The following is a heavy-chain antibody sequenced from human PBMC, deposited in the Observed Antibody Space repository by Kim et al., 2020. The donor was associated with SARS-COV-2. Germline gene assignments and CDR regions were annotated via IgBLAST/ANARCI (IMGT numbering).Heavy chain of an antibody. CDR2: IKQDGTDN. CDR3: ARWPSTSYY. J-gene: IGHJ4*02. D-gene: IGHD2-2*01. Sequence: GGSLRLSCAASGFSLGDYWMNWVRQAPGKGLEWVANIKQDGTDNHYVDSVKGRFTISRDNAKHSLYLQMNSLRAEHTAVYYCARWPSTSYYWGQGTLVTVSS. V-gene: IGHV3-7*01. CDR1: GFSLGDYW.